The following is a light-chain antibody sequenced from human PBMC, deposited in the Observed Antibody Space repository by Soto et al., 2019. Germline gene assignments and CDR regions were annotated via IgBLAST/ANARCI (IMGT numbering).Light chain of an antibody. CDR3: SSYTSSITPYF. CDR1: ITDIGAYNY. V-gene: IGLV2-14*01. J-gene: IGLJ1*01. Sequence: QSALTQPASVSGSPGQSITISCTGTITDIGAYNYVSWYQQHPGKAPKLLIYGVSSRPSGVSNRFSGSKSGNAAYLTISGLQADDEAEYYCSSYTSSITPYFFGTGTKVTVL. CDR2: GVS.